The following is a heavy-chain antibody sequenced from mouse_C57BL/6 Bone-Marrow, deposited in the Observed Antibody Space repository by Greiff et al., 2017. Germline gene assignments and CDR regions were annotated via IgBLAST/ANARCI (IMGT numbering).Heavy chain of an antibody. CDR3: ARGFAY. V-gene: IGHV1-64*01. CDR1: GYTFPRYW. J-gene: IGHJ3*01. Sequence: QVQLQQSGAELVKPGASVKLSCKASGYTFPRYWMHWVKQRPGQGLEWIGMIHPNSGSTNYNEKFKSKATMTLDNSSSTAYMQLSSLTSDDSAVFYCARGFAYWGQGTLVTVSA. CDR2: IHPNSGST.